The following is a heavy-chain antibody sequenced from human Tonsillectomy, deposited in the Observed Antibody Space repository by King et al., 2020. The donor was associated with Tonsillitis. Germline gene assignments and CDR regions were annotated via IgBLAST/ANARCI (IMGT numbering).Heavy chain of an antibody. J-gene: IGHJ4*02. CDR3: ARGADYYGSGTQQFYY. Sequence: VQLQESGPGLVKPSQTLSLTCTVSGGSISSGGYYWSWIRQHPGKGLEWIGYIYYSGSTYYNPSLKRRVTISVDTSKNQFSLKLSSVTAADTAVYYCARGADYYGSGTQQFYYWGQGTLVTVSS. CDR2: IYYSGST. CDR1: GGSISSGGYY. V-gene: IGHV4-31*03. D-gene: IGHD3-10*01.